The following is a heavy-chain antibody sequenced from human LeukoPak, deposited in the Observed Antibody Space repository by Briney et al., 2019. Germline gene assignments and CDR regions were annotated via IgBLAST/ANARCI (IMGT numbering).Heavy chain of an antibody. CDR3: AKSEFDYYDSSGPPDS. CDR2: IWFDGSNK. CDR1: GFTFSTFA. D-gene: IGHD3-22*01. Sequence: GGSLRLSCAASGFTFSTFAMRWVRQAPDKGLEWVALIWFDGSNKYYADSVKGRFSISRDNSKNTLSLQMNSLRADDTAVYYCAKSEFDYYDSSGPPDSWGQGTLVTVSS. J-gene: IGHJ5*01. V-gene: IGHV3-33*06.